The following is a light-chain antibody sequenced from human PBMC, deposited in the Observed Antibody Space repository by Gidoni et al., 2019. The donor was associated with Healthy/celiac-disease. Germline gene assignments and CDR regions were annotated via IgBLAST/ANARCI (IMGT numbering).Light chain of an antibody. CDR2: EGS. J-gene: IGLJ3*02. CDR3: CSYAGSSTWV. Sequence: GQSITIPCTGTSSDVGSYNLVSWYQQHPGKAPKLMIYEGSKRPSGVSNRFSGSKSGNTASLTISGLQAEDEADYYCCSYAGSSTWVFGGGTKLTVL. V-gene: IGLV2-23*01. CDR1: SSDVGSYNL.